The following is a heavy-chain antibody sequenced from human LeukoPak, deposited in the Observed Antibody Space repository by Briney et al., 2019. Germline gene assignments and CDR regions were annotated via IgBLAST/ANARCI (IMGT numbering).Heavy chain of an antibody. CDR3: AHPTEYSSSWYGNWFDP. V-gene: IGHV1-69*06. Sequence: SVKVSCKASGGTFSSYAISWVRQAPGQGLEWMGGIIPIFGTANYAQKFQGRVTITADKSTSTAYMELSSLRSEDTAVYYCAHPTEYSSSWYGNWFDPWGQGALVTVSS. D-gene: IGHD6-13*01. CDR1: GGTFSSYA. CDR2: IIPIFGTA. J-gene: IGHJ5*02.